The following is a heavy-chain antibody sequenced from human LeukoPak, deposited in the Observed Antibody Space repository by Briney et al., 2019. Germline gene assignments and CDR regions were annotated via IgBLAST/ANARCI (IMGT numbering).Heavy chain of an antibody. CDR2: ISSSSSYI. V-gene: IGHV3-21*01. J-gene: IGHJ6*02. D-gene: IGHD6-13*01. CDR1: GFTFGSYS. Sequence: GGSLRLSCAASGFTFGSYSMNWVRQAPGKGLEWVSSISSSSSYIYYADSVKGRFTISRDNAKNSLYLQMNSLRAEDTAVYYCARDRMGSSWYNGMDVWGQGTTVTVSS. CDR3: ARDRMGSSWYNGMDV.